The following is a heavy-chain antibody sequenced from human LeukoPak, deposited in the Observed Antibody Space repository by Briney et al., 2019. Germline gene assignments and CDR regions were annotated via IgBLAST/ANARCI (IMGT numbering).Heavy chain of an antibody. CDR1: GYIFSSYD. Sequence: ASVKVSCKASGYIFSSYDINWVRQATGQGLEWMGWMNPKSGNTGFAQKFQGRVILTRDTSTSTAYMELSSLRSDDTAVYYCARAVKYRSGPLTDLLPYYFDYWGQGTLVTVSS. CDR2: MNPKSGNT. CDR3: ARAVKYRSGPLTDLLPYYFDY. J-gene: IGHJ4*02. D-gene: IGHD6-19*01. V-gene: IGHV1-8*02.